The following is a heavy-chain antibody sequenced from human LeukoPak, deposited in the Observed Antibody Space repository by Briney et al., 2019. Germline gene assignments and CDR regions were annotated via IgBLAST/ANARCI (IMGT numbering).Heavy chain of an antibody. Sequence: SETLSLTCTVSGGSITNYYWNWIRQPPGKDLEWIGCVSYSGRTHYSSSLKSRVTISVDTSKNQFSLNLRSVTAADTAVYYCARPGRQDAYNGHYWYFDLWGRGTLVTVSS. CDR2: VSYSGRT. CDR1: GGSITNYY. J-gene: IGHJ2*01. CDR3: ARPGRQDAYNGHYWYFDL. V-gene: IGHV4-59*01. D-gene: IGHD5-24*01.